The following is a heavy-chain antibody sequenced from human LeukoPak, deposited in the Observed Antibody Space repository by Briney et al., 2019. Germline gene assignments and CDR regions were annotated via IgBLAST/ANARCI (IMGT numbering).Heavy chain of an antibody. CDR1: GGTFSSYA. D-gene: IGHD6-6*01. V-gene: IGHV1-69*13. CDR2: IIPIFGTA. CDR3: ARGGWSSSSSDAFDI. Sequence: ASVKVSCKASGGTFSSYAISWVRQAPGQGLEWMGGIIPIFGTANYAQKFQGRVTITADESTSTAYMELSSLRSEDTAVYYCARGGWSSSSSDAFDIWGQGTMVTVSS. J-gene: IGHJ3*02.